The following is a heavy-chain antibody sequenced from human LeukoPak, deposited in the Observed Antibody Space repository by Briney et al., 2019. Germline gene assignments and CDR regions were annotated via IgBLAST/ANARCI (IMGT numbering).Heavy chain of an antibody. D-gene: IGHD7-27*01. CDR1: GGSISSYY. V-gene: IGHV4-59*01. CDR3: ARHNWGSVNWFDP. J-gene: IGHJ5*02. CDR2: MSYRGST. Sequence: PSETLSLTCTVSGGSISSYYWNWIRQPPGKGLEWIAYMSYRGSTNYNPSLKSRITISIDTSKNQFSLKLSSVTAADTAVYYCARHNWGSVNWFDPWGQGTLVTVSS.